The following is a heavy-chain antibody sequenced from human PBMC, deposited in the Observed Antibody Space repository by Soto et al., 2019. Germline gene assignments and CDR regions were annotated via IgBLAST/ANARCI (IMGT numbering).Heavy chain of an antibody. CDR2: IIPIFGTA. V-gene: IGHV1-69*12. J-gene: IGHJ5*02. D-gene: IGHD2-15*01. CDR1: GGTFSSYA. CDR3: ARDRGYCSGGSCIYNWFDP. Sequence: QVQLVQSGAEVKKPGSSVKVSCKASGGTFSSYAISWVRQAPGQGLEWMGGIIPIFGTANYAQKFQGRVTLAADESTSTAYVERSSLRSEDTAVYYCARDRGYCSGGSCIYNWFDPWGQGTLVTVSS.